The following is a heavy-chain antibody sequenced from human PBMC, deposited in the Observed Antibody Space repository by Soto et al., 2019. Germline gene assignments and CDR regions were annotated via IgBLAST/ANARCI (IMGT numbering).Heavy chain of an antibody. V-gene: IGHV1-69*13. D-gene: IGHD2-2*01. J-gene: IGHJ4*02. Sequence: SVKVSCKASGGTFGSYAISWVRQAPGQGLEWMGGIIPIFGTANYAQKFQGRVTITADESTSTAYMELSSLRSEDTAVYYCAREYCSSTSCPSPGHYWGQGTLVTVSS. CDR3: AREYCSSTSCPSPGHY. CDR2: IIPIFGTA. CDR1: GGTFGSYA.